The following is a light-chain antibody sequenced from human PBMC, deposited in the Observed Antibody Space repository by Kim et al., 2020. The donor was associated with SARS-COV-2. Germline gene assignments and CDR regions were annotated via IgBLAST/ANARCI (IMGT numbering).Light chain of an antibody. CDR3: QSYDYSLSGLV. V-gene: IGLV1-40*01. Sequence: VSGAAGPRVTSSYTGAGHDVHSYQLHPGTAPKLLIYLTTKRPSRVPDRFSGSKSGTSASLAISGHQAEDEADYYCQSYDYSLSGLVFGRGTQLTVL. CDR1: GAGHD. J-gene: IGLJ2*01. CDR2: LTT.